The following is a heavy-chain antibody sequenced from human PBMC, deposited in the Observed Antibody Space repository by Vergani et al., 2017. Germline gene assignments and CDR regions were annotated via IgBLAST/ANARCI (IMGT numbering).Heavy chain of an antibody. V-gene: IGHV3-21*06. CDR1: GFTFSDFS. CDR2: IGSSGPYI. D-gene: IGHD2-8*01. Sequence: EVQLVESGGGLVKPGGSLRLSCAASGFTFSDFSMSWVRQPPGKGLEWVAFIGSSGPYINYADSVKGRFIISRHNTNNSLFLKLRSLRAEDAAVYYCARDCTSGGCPDNYGMDVWGQGATVTVSS. CDR3: ARDCTSGGCPDNYGMDV. J-gene: IGHJ6*02.